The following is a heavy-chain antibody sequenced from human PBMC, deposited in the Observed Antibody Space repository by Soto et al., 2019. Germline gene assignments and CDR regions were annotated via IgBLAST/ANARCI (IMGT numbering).Heavy chain of an antibody. CDR3: ASSYGSGYRAFDY. CDR2: INPILSMS. D-gene: IGHD3-10*01. J-gene: IGHJ4*02. Sequence: QVQLVQSGAEVKRPGSSVKVSCKASGDTFTFYSINWVRQAPGLGLEWMGRINPILSMSNYAQRFQGRVTMTVAKATSTAYLELSSLRSEDTAFYYCASSYGSGYRAFDYWGQGALVTVSS. CDR1: GDTFTFYS. V-gene: IGHV1-69*02.